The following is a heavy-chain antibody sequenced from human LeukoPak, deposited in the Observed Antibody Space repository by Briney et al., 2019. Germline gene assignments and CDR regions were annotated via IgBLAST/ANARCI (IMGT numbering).Heavy chain of an antibody. V-gene: IGHV1-2*02. D-gene: IGHD3-22*01. Sequence: GASVKVSCKASGYTFTGYYMHWVRQAPGQGLEWMGWINPNSGGTNYAQKLQGRVTMTTDTSTSTAYMELRSLRSDDTAVYYCARDRDSSGPYYFDYWGQGTLVTVSS. CDR2: INPNSGGT. J-gene: IGHJ4*02. CDR1: GYTFTGYY. CDR3: ARDRDSSGPYYFDY.